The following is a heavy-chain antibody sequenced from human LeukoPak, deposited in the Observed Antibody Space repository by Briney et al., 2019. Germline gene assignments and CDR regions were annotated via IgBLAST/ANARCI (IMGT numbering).Heavy chain of an antibody. V-gene: IGHV3-11*04. CDR3: ARVRGSQTEGYYFDY. J-gene: IGHJ4*02. D-gene: IGHD1-26*01. CDR1: GGSISSYY. CDR2: ISSSGSTI. Sequence: KPSETLSLTCTVSGGSISSYYWSWIRQAPGKGLEWVSYISSSGSTIYYADSVKGRFTISRDNAKNSLYLQMNSLRAEDTAVYYCARVRGSQTEGYYFDYWGQGTLATVSS.